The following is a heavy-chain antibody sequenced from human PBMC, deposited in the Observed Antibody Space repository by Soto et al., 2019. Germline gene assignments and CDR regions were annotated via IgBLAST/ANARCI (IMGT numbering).Heavy chain of an antibody. Sequence: PSETLSLTCTVSGGSISSGGYYWSWIRQHPGKGLEWIGYIYYSGSTYYNPSLKSRVTISVDTSKNQFSLKLSSVTAADTAVYYCAGAKQKRWFGELLNWFDPWGQGTLVTVSS. D-gene: IGHD3-10*01. J-gene: IGHJ5*02. CDR2: IYYSGST. V-gene: IGHV4-31*03. CDR3: AGAKQKRWFGELLNWFDP. CDR1: GGSISSGGYY.